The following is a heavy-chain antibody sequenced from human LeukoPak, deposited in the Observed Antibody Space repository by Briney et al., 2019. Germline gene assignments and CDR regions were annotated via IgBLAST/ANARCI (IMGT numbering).Heavy chain of an antibody. Sequence: GGSLRLSCAASGFTFSSYSMNWVRQAPGKGLEWVSYISSSSSTIYYADSVKGRFTISRDNAKNSLYLQMNSLRVEDTAVYYCARSKTGNDAFDIWGQGTMVTVSS. D-gene: IGHD1-1*01. J-gene: IGHJ3*02. CDR1: GFTFSSYS. CDR2: ISSSSSTI. CDR3: ARSKTGNDAFDI. V-gene: IGHV3-48*01.